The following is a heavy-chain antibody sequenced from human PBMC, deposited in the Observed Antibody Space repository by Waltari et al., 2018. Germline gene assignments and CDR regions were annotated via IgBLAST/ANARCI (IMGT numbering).Heavy chain of an antibody. D-gene: IGHD1-1*01. CDR1: GYSISSGYY. V-gene: IGHV4-38-2*01. CDR3: ARRTSTGQIDY. J-gene: IGHJ4*02. CDR2: IYHSGST. Sequence: QVQLQESGPGLVKPSETLSLNCAVSGYSISSGYYWAWIRQPPGTGLEWIGSIYHSGSTYYNPSLKSRVTISVDTSKNQFSLKLSSVTAADTAVYYCARRTSTGQIDYWGQGTLVTVSS.